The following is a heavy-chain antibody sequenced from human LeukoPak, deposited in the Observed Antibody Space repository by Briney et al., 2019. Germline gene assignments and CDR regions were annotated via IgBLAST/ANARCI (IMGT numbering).Heavy chain of an antibody. J-gene: IGHJ6*02. CDR3: ATSLGPYSNTKLYYYYGMDV. V-gene: IGHV1-69*13. Sequence: GASVKVSCQASGYAFRTYGISWVRQAPGQGLEWMGGIIPIFGTANYAQKFQGRVTITADESTSTAYMELSSLRSEDTAVYYCATSLGPYSNTKLYYYYGMDVWGQGTTVTVSS. CDR1: GYAFRTYG. D-gene: IGHD4-11*01. CDR2: IIPIFGTA.